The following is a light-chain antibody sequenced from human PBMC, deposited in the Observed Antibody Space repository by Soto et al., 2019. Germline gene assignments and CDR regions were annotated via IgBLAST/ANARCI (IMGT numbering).Light chain of an antibody. V-gene: IGKV1-9*01. CDR1: QGIRSY. J-gene: IGKJ2*01. Sequence: DIPLTQSPSFLSASVGDRVTITCRASQGIRSYLAWYQQKPGKAPNLLIFAASTLQSGVPSRFSGSGSGTEFTLTISSLQPEDFASYCCQQLNSFPQTFGQGTRLDIK. CDR3: QQLNSFPQT. CDR2: AAS.